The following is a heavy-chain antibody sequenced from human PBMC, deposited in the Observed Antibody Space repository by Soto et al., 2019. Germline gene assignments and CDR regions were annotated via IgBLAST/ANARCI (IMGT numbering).Heavy chain of an antibody. CDR3: ARELGNYGDILAASYYGMDV. Sequence: ASAQVSCKAYRYTFTAYYMRWVRPAPGQGLDWMGWINPNSGGTNYAQKFQGWVTMTRETSIRTAYMELSRLRSDDTAVYYCARELGNYGDILAASYYGMDVWGQGTTVTVSS. D-gene: IGHD4-17*01. J-gene: IGHJ6*02. CDR2: INPNSGGT. CDR1: RYTFTAYY. V-gene: IGHV1-2*04.